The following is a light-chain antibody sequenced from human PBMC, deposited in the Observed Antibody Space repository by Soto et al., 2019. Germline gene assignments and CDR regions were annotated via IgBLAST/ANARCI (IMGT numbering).Light chain of an antibody. Sequence: IVWTQSPGTLSLSPGERATLSCRASQSVSSNYLAWYQQKPGQGPSLLIYGAASRATGIPDRFSGSGSGTDFTLTISRLEPEDLAVYYCQHYGSSLWTFGQGTKV. J-gene: IGKJ1*01. CDR1: QSVSSNY. CDR2: GAA. CDR3: QHYGSSLWT. V-gene: IGKV3-20*01.